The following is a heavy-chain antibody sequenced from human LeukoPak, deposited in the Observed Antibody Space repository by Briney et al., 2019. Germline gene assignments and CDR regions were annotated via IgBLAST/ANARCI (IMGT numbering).Heavy chain of an antibody. CDR2: IYYSGST. J-gene: IGHJ6*03. CDR3: ARDYYDSSGYYGVPRYYYYYMDV. Sequence: SETLSLTCTVSGGSISNYYWSWIRQPPGKGLEWIGYIYYSGSTNYNPSPKSRVTISVDKSKNQFSLKRSSVTAADTAVYYCARDYYDSSGYYGVPRYYYYYMDVWGKGTTVTVSS. D-gene: IGHD3-22*01. V-gene: IGHV4-59*12. CDR1: GGSISNYY.